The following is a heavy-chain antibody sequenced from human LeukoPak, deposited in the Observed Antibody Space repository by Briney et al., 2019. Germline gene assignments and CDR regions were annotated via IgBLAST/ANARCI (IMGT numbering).Heavy chain of an antibody. CDR3: ARGRVVAATLNFDY. CDR2: IYYSGST. Sequence: SQTLSLTCTVSGGSISSGDYYWSWIRQPPGKGLEWIGYIYYSGSTYYNPSLKSRVTISVDTSKNQFSLKLSSVTAADTAVYYCARGRVVAATLNFDYWGQGTLVTVSS. J-gene: IGHJ4*02. CDR1: GGSISSGDYY. V-gene: IGHV4-30-4*01. D-gene: IGHD2-15*01.